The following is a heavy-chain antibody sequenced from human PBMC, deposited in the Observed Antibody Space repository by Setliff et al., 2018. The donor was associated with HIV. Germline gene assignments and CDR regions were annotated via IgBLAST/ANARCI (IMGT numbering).Heavy chain of an antibody. J-gene: IGHJ4*02. D-gene: IGHD3-9*01. CDR2: IWYDGNKK. CDR1: GFSFSSYA. Sequence: GESLKISCAASGFSFSSYAMHWVRQAPGKGLEWVAVIWYDGNKKDYGDSVKGRFTISRDNSKDTLYLQMSSLRADDTAIYYCARAPGDILTAYFGGLDYWGQGALVNVSS. V-gene: IGHV3-33*08. CDR3: ARAPGDILTAYFGGLDY.